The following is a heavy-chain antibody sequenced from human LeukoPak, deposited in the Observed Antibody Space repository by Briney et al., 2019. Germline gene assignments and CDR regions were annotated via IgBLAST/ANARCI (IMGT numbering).Heavy chain of an antibody. CDR1: GFTFSNAW. Sequence: TGGSLRLSCAASGFTFSNAWMSWVRQAPGKGLEWVGRIKSKTDGGTTDYAAPVKGRFTISRDDSKNTLYLQMNSLKTEDTAVYYCPPRENSYGKGGGAQETLVTVSS. D-gene: IGHD5-18*01. J-gene: IGHJ4*02. CDR3: PPRENSYGKGG. CDR2: IKSKTDGGTT. V-gene: IGHV3-15*01.